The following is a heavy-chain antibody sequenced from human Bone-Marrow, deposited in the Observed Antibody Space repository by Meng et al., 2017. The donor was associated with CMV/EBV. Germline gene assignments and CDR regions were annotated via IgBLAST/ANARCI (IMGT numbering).Heavy chain of an antibody. V-gene: IGHV3-30*04. CDR3: ARDDYRGLLEWSPLDY. CDR2: ISYDGSNK. D-gene: IGHD3-3*01. Sequence: GESLKISWAASGFTFSSYAMHWVRQAPGKGLEWVAVISYDGSNKYYADSVKGRFTISRDNSKNTLYLQMNSLRAEDTAVYYWARDDYRGLLEWSPLDYWGQGTLVTVSS. J-gene: IGHJ4*02. CDR1: GFTFSSYA.